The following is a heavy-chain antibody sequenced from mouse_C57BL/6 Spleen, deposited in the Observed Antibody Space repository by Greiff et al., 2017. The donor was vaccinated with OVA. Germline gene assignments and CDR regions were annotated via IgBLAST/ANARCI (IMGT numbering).Heavy chain of an antibody. CDR2: INPSNGGT. CDR1: GYTFTSYW. CDR3: ARWWNDYGTLFDY. V-gene: IGHV1-53*01. Sequence: QVQLQQPGTELVKPGASVKLSCKASGYTFTSYWIHWVKQRPGQGLEWIGNINPSNGGTNYNEKFKSKATLTVDKSSSTAYMQLSSLTSEDSAVYYCARWWNDYGTLFDYWGQGTTLTVSS. J-gene: IGHJ2*01. D-gene: IGHD2-4*01.